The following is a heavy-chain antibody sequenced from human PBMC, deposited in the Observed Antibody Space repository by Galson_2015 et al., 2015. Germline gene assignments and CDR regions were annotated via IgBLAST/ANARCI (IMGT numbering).Heavy chain of an antibody. CDR2: INAGNGNT. CDR3: ARGQGYYDYVWGVDY. D-gene: IGHD3-16*01. J-gene: IGHJ4*02. Sequence: SVKVSCKASGYTFTSYAMHWVRQAPGQRLEWMGWINAGNGNTKYSQKFQGRVTITRDTSASTAYMELSSLRSEDTAVYYCARGQGYYDYVWGVDYWGQGTLVTVSS. V-gene: IGHV1-3*01. CDR1: GYTFTSYA.